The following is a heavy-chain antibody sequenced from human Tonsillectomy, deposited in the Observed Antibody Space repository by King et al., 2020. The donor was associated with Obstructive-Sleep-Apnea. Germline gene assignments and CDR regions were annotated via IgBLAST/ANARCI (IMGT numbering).Heavy chain of an antibody. V-gene: IGHV3-23*04. Sequence: VQLVESGGGLVQPGGSLRLSCAASGFTFSSYAMSWVRQAPGKGLEWVSTISGSGGNTYYADSVKGRFTISRDNSKNTRYLQMNSLRAADTAVYYFAKGRGYNYPNWYFDFWGRGTLVTVSS. CDR3: AKGRGYNYPNWYFDF. CDR1: GFTFSSYA. CDR2: ISGSGGNT. D-gene: IGHD5-18*01. J-gene: IGHJ2*01.